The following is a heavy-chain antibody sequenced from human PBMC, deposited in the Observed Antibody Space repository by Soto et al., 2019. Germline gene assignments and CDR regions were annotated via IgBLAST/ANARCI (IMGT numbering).Heavy chain of an antibody. V-gene: IGHV4-61*01. CDR2: GSYSGTT. Sequence: SETLSLTCTVSGVSVSSGSFYWAWIRQPPGKGLEWIGFGSYSGTTNYKPSLKSRVTISVDTSRSQISLKVSSLTAADTAVYYCARGATVTQYDYWGQGTLVTVSS. J-gene: IGHJ4*02. D-gene: IGHD4-17*01. CDR1: GVSVSSGSFY. CDR3: ARGATVTQYDY.